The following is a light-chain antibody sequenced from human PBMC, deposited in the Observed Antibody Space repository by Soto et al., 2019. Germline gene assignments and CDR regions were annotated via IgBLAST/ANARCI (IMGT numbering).Light chain of an antibody. V-gene: IGLV1-40*01. CDR3: QSYDSSLSGSYV. J-gene: IGLJ1*01. CDR1: SSSIGAGYD. CDR2: GNT. Sequence: QSVLTQPPSASGTPGQRVTISCTGSSSSIGAGYDVNWYQQLPGTAPKLLIYGNTNRPSGVPDRFSGSKSGTSASLAITGLQAEDEADYYCQSYDSSLSGSYVFGTGTKLTVL.